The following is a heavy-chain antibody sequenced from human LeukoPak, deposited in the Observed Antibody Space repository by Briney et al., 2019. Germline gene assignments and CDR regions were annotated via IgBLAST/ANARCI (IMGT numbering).Heavy chain of an antibody. Sequence: PGGSLRLSCAASGFIFGGYAMHWVRQAPGKGLQWLAVIPYDGGKTYYADSVEGRFTISRDNSKSTVYLEINSLRSEDTAIYYCARGFNDFWSGSQLEYWGQGTLVTVSS. CDR2: IPYDGGKT. D-gene: IGHD3-3*01. CDR3: ARGFNDFWSGSQLEY. J-gene: IGHJ4*02. V-gene: IGHV3-30-3*01. CDR1: GFIFGGYA.